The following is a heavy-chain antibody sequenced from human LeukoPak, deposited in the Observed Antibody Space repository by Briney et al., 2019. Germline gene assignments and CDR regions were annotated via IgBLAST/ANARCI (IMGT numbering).Heavy chain of an antibody. V-gene: IGHV3-23*01. CDR2: IGGSGADT. CDR3: AKDLSPSGGF. CDR1: GFAFSNYA. J-gene: IGHJ4*02. Sequence: GGSLRLSCAASGFAFSNYAMSWVRQTPGKGLEWVSSIGGSGADTYSADSVKGRFIISRDNSKNTLYLQMNSLRAEDTALYYCAKDLSPSGGFWGQGALVTVSS. D-gene: IGHD5-12*01.